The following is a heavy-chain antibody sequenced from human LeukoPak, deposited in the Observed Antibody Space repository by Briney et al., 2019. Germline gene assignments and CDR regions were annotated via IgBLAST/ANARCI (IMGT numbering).Heavy chain of an antibody. Sequence: HGESLKISCKGSGYGFNSHWIGWVRQMPGKGLEWMGIIYPGDSDTRYSPSFQGQVTISADKSISTAYLQWSSLKASDTAMYYCARHSSYGGTWSLDYWGQGTLVTVSS. CDR3: ARHSSYGGTWSLDY. V-gene: IGHV5-51*01. CDR2: IYPGDSDT. CDR1: GYGFNSHW. J-gene: IGHJ4*02. D-gene: IGHD4-23*01.